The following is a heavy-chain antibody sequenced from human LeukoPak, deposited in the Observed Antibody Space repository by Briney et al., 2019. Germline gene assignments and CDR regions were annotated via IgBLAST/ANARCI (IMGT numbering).Heavy chain of an antibody. D-gene: IGHD5-18*01. Sequence: SETLSLTCAVYGGSFSGYYWSWIRQSPGKGLEWIGEINHSGSTNYNPSLKSRVTISVDTSKNQFSLKLSSVTAADTAVYYCARVHAWIQLWYLKDPHWYFDLWGRGTLVTVSS. CDR1: GGSFSGYY. CDR2: INHSGST. V-gene: IGHV4-34*01. J-gene: IGHJ2*01. CDR3: ARVHAWIQLWYLKDPHWYFDL.